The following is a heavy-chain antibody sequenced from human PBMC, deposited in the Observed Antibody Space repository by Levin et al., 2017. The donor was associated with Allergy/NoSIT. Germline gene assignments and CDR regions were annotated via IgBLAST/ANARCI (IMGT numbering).Heavy chain of an antibody. J-gene: IGHJ4*02. D-gene: IGHD2-21*01. CDR1: GFTVRSNY. V-gene: IGHV3-53*01. Sequence: PGGSLRLSCAASGFTVRSNYLSWVRQAPGKGLEWVSVIYSSGSTYYADSVKGRFTISRDNSKNTLYLQMNSLRAEDTAVYYCARAQYCGGDCYGSWGQGTLVTVSS. CDR2: IYSSGST. CDR3: ARAQYCGGDCYGS.